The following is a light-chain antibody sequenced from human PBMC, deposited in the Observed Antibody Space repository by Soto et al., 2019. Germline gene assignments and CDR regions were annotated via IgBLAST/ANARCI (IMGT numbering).Light chain of an antibody. CDR2: EVS. CDR1: SSDVGGYNY. CDR3: GTWDTSLSVGGV. V-gene: IGLV2-14*01. J-gene: IGLJ3*02. Sequence: QSALTQPASVSGSPGQSITISCTGTSSDVGGYNYVSWYQQYPGKAPKLMIYEVSNRPSGVSNRFSGAKSGNTASLTISGLQAEDEADYFCGTWDTSLSVGGVFGGGTKLTVL.